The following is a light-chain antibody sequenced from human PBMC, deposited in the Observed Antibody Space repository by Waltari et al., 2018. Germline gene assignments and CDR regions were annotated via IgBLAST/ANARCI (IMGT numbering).Light chain of an antibody. CDR1: QSVGTY. J-gene: IGKJ4*01. V-gene: IGKV3-11*01. CDR2: DSS. CDR3: QQRYKWPLT. Sequence: IVLTQSPATLSLSPGDRATLSCRASQSVGTYLAWYQQRPGQPPRLLIYDSSSRATGIPARFSGSGSETDFTLTISSLEPEDFAVYYCQQRYKWPLTFGGGSKVEI.